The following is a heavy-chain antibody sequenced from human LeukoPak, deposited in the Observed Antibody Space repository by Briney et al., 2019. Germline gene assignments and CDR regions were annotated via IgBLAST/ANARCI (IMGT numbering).Heavy chain of an antibody. Sequence: SETLSLTCTVSGGSISSSSYYWGWIRQPPGKGLEWIGSIYYSGSTHYNPSLKSRVTISVDTSKNQFSLKLSSVTAADTAVYYCARRQLRYWFDPWGQGTLVTVSS. V-gene: IGHV4-39*01. CDR2: IYYSGST. CDR3: ARRQLRYWFDP. CDR1: GGSISSSSYY. J-gene: IGHJ5*02. D-gene: IGHD6-6*01.